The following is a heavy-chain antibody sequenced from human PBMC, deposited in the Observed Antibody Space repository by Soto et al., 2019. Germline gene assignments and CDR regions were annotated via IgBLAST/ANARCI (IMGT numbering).Heavy chain of an antibody. Sequence: GASVKVSCKASGGTFSSYAISWVRQAPGQGLEWMGGIIPIFGTANYAQKFQGRVTITADESTSTAYMELSSLRSEDTAVYYCARERQPVDFWSSSPPGHYYGMDVCGPGTTVTVS. CDR2: IIPIFGTA. V-gene: IGHV1-69*13. CDR1: GGTFSSYA. D-gene: IGHD3-3*01. CDR3: ARERQPVDFWSSSPPGHYYGMDV. J-gene: IGHJ6*02.